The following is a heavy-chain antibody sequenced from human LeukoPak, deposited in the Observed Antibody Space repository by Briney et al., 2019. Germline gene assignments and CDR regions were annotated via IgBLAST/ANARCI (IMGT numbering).Heavy chain of an antibody. V-gene: IGHV3-74*01. D-gene: IGHD4-11*01. CDR3: ARSNQADDY. J-gene: IGHJ4*02. CDR2: INPGGSST. Sequence: GGSLRLSCAASGFTFSNYWMHWVRHVPGKGLVWVSRINPGGSSTTYADSVKGRFTISRDNAKNTLYLQMNSLRAEDTAVYYCARSNQADDYWGQGTLVTVSS. CDR1: GFTFSNYW.